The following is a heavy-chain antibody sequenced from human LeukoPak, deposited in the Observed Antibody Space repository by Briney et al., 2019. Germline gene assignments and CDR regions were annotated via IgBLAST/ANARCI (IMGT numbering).Heavy chain of an antibody. V-gene: IGHV3-74*03. CDR3: ARAIYDSSGFGDY. D-gene: IGHD3-22*01. CDR2: IHPDGRIT. Sequence: PGGSLRLSCVGSGFTISNYWMHWVRQAPGTGLMWVSRIHPDGRITTYADSVKGRFTISRDNAKNTLYLQMNSLRAEDTAVYYCARAIYDSSGFGDYWGQGTLVTVSS. CDR1: GFTISNYW. J-gene: IGHJ4*02.